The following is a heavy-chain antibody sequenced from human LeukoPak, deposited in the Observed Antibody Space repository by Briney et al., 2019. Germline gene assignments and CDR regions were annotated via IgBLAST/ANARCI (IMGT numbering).Heavy chain of an antibody. D-gene: IGHD3-10*01. Sequence: PGGSLRLSCAASGFTFSRYWMTWVRQVPGKGLEWMANINERGNDKYYVDSVKGRFTISRDNAKNSVYLQMNSLRAEDTAVYYCARDVGRGFDYWGQGTLVTVSS. J-gene: IGHJ4*02. V-gene: IGHV3-7*01. CDR3: ARDVGRGFDY. CDR2: INERGNDK. CDR1: GFTFSRYW.